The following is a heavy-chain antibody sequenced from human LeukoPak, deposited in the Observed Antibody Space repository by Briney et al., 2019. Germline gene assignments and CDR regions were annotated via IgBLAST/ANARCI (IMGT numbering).Heavy chain of an antibody. CDR2: ITSHNDNR. CDR1: GYASMSYG. CDR3: ARAIGWSTVPTYDAFDV. V-gene: IGHV1-18*01. Sequence: GASVKVSCKASGYASMSYGISWVRQAPGQGLEWMGWITSHNDNRNYAQKFQGRVTMATDTSTGTAYMELWSLRSDDTAIYYCARAIGWSTVPTYDAFDVWGQGTMVTVSS. D-gene: IGHD4-17*01. J-gene: IGHJ3*01.